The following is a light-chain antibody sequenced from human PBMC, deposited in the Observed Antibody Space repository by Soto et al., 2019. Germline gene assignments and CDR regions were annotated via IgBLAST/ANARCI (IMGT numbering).Light chain of an antibody. V-gene: IGKV4-1*01. CDR1: QSVLYSSNNKNY. CDR3: QHYGRSPT. Sequence: DIVMTQSPDSLAVSLGERATINCKSSQSVLYSSNNKNYLAWYQQKPGQPPKLLIYWASTRESGVPDRFSGSGSGTDFTLTINRLEPEDFAVYYCQHYGRSPTFGPGTKVEIK. J-gene: IGKJ1*01. CDR2: WAS.